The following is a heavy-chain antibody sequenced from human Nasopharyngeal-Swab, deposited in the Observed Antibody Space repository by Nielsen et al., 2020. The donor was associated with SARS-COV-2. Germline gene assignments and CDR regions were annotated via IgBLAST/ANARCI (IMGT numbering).Heavy chain of an antibody. J-gene: IGHJ6*02. CDR2: IYYSGST. V-gene: IGHV4-59*01. D-gene: IGHD4-23*01. CDR3: ARDKVTVGYYYGMDV. Sequence: WIRQPPGKGLEWIGYIYYSGSTNYNPSLKSRVTISVDTSKNQFSLKLSSVTAADTAVYYCARDKVTVGYYYGMDVWGQGTTVTVSS.